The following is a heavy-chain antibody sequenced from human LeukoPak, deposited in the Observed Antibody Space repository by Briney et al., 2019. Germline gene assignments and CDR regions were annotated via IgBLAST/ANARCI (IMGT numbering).Heavy chain of an antibody. V-gene: IGHV3-74*01. Sequence: QSGGSLRLSCTASGFSFSGHWMHWARQLPGKGLVWVSRISPTGSTTSYADSVKGRFTVSRDNAKNTLYLQVNNLRAEDTAVYYCAKLLSSGYHPLSYWGQGTLVTVSS. CDR2: ISPTGSTT. J-gene: IGHJ4*02. CDR3: AKLLSSGYHPLSY. D-gene: IGHD3-22*01. CDR1: GFSFSGHW.